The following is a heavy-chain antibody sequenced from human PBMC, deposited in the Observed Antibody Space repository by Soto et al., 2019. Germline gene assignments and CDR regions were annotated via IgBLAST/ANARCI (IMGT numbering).Heavy chain of an antibody. CDR2: ISGSGGST. J-gene: IGHJ6*03. CDR1: GFTFSSYA. CDR3: AKDGLDDYGDYDYYYYYMDV. V-gene: IGHV3-23*01. D-gene: IGHD4-17*01. Sequence: PGGSLRLSCAASGFTFSSYAMSWVRQAPGKGLEWVSAISGSGGSTYYADSVKGRFTISRDNSKNTLYLQMNSLRAEDTAVYYCAKDGLDDYGDYDYYYYYMDVWGKGTTVTVSS.